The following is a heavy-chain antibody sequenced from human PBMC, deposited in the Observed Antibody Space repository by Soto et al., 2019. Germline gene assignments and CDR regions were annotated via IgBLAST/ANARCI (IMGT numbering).Heavy chain of an antibody. CDR2: INHSGST. V-gene: IGHV4-34*01. J-gene: IGHJ6*02. CDR3: ARVGGRNCSSIPNYHTRGGKHGMDV. CDR1: GGSLSDYE. Sequence: PSETLSLSCAVYGGSLSDYEWSWIRQPPGKGREWVGEINHSGSTNYNPSLKSRVTISLDTSKSQRSMKLSSVTAADTAVYYCARVGGRNCSSIPNYHTRGGKHGMDVWGQGTTVTVS. D-gene: IGHD2-2*01.